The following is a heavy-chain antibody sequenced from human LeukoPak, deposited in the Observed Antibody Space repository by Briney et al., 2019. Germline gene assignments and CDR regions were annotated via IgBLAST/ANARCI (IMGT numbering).Heavy chain of an antibody. J-gene: IGHJ4*02. Sequence: SETLSLTCTVSGGSISSGGYSWSWIRQHPGKGLEWIGYIYYSGSTYYNPSLKSRVTISVDTSKNQFSLKLSSVTAADTAVYYCTRARTVLTGLFDYWGQGTLVTVSS. CDR1: GGSISSGGYS. CDR3: TRARTVLTGLFDY. V-gene: IGHV4-31*03. CDR2: IYYSGST. D-gene: IGHD1-14*01.